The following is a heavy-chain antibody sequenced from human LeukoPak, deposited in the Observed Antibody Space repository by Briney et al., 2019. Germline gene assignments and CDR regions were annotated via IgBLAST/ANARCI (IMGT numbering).Heavy chain of an antibody. Sequence: GSLRLSCAASGFTFSTHWMHWVRQTPGKGLVWVSRISPDGSRTAYADSVKGRFTISRDNARDTLYLQLNSLGAEDTAVYYCARVSSLWSFDYWGQGTLVTVSS. J-gene: IGHJ4*02. CDR3: ARVSSLWSFDY. D-gene: IGHD3-10*01. V-gene: IGHV3-74*01. CDR1: GFTFSTHW. CDR2: ISPDGSRT.